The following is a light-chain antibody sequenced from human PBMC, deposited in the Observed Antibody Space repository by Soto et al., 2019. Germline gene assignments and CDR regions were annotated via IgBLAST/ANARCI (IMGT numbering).Light chain of an antibody. CDR2: GAS. CDR3: QQYKSWPPIT. CDR1: QSVGSG. Sequence: EIVMTQSPATLSVSPGERATLSCRASQSVGSGVSWYQQKPDQAPRLLIYGASTRATGIPARFSGSGSGTEFTLTISSLQSEDYAVYYCQQYKSWPPITFGQGTRLEIK. J-gene: IGKJ5*01. V-gene: IGKV3-15*01.